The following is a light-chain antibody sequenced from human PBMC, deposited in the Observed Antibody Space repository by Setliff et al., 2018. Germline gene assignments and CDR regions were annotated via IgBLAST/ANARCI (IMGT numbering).Light chain of an antibody. CDR1: SSDVGGYNY. CDR3: CSYAGSHSYV. V-gene: IGLV2-11*01. CDR2: DVN. J-gene: IGLJ1*01. Sequence: QSALTQPRSVSGSPGQSVTISCTGTSSDVGGYNYVSWYQHHPGKAPKLMIYDVNKRPSGVPDRFSGSKSDNTASLTISGLQAEDEADYYCCSYAGSHSYVFGTGTKGTVL.